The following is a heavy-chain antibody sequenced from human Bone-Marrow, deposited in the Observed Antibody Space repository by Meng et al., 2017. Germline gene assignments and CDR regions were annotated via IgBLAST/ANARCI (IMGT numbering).Heavy chain of an antibody. CDR1: GGTFSSYA. J-gene: IGHJ6*02. V-gene: IGHV1-69*05. D-gene: IGHD6-13*01. CDR3: ARDKPSYSSSWYTSDYYYYYGMDV. CDR2: IIPIFGTA. Sequence: SVKVSCKASGGTFSSYAISWVRQAPGQGLEWMGGIIPIFGTANYAQKFQGRVTITTDESTSTAYMELSSLRSEDTAVYYCARDKPSYSSSWYTSDYYYYYGMDVWGQGTTVTSP.